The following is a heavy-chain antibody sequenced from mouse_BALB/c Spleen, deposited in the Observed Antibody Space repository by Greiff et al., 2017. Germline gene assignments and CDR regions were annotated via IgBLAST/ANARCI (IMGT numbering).Heavy chain of an antibody. CDR2: ISSGGSYT. Sequence: EVKVVESGGDLVKPGGSLKLSCAASGFTFSSYGMSWVRQTPDKRLEWVATISSGGSYTYYPDSVKGRFTISRDNAKNTLYLQMSSLKSEDTAMYYCARPPYFDYWGQGTTLTVSS. CDR3: ARPPYFDY. J-gene: IGHJ2*01. CDR1: GFTFSSYG. V-gene: IGHV5-6*01.